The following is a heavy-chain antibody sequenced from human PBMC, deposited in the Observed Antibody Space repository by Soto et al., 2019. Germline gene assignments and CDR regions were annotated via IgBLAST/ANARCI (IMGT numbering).Heavy chain of an antibody. J-gene: IGHJ4*02. CDR3: ARVDQRGYFAIWTDY. D-gene: IGHD3-3*01. CDR2: MYDSLNT. CDR1: GDSISSSGDY. Sequence: TLSLTCPVFGDSISSSGDYGTWIRQHPGKGLEWSGHMYDSLNTYYSPSLRSRVTISADMSKNQFSLNLRSVTAADTAVYSCARVDQRGYFAIWTDYWGQGTLGTVSS. V-gene: IGHV4-31*03.